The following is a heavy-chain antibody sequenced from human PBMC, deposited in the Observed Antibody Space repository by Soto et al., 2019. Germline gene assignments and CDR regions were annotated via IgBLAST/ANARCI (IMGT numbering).Heavy chain of an antibody. CDR2: VYATGTS. J-gene: IGHJ5*02. D-gene: IGHD4-17*01. Sequence: PSETLSLTCSVSGGSMSKFYWSWVRKTAGKGLEWMGRVYATGTSDYNPSLRSRIAMSVDISKKTFSLRLRSVTAADTGVYYCVREGSKPLRDCFAPWGKGISVTVPS. V-gene: IGHV4-4*07. CDR3: VREGSKPLRDCFAP. CDR1: GGSMSKFY.